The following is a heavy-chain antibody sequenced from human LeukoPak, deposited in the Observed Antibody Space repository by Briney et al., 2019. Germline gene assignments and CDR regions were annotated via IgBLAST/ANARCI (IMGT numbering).Heavy chain of an antibody. CDR3: VRDPSGSGFAFDS. V-gene: IGHV3-33*01. J-gene: IGHJ4*02. Sequence: GRSLRLSCAASGFIFSNDAMHWVRQAPGKGLEWVAFIWFDGSDKHYADSVKGRFTISRDDSEDTLYLQMNSLRAEDTAVYYCVRDPSGSGFAFDSWGQGALVTVSS. CDR2: IWFDGSDK. CDR1: GFIFSNDA. D-gene: IGHD1-1*01.